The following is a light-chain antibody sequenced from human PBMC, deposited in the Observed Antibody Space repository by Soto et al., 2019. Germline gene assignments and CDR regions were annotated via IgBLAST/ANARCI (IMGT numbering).Light chain of an antibody. Sequence: QSALTQPASVSGSPGQSITISCTGTSSDIGYYNYVSWYQQYPGKAPKLIIYEVSNRPSGVSNRFSGSKSDNTASLTFSGLPAEDAAYYHCSSNKTGSTVVFGTGTKLTVL. V-gene: IGLV2-14*01. CDR2: EVS. J-gene: IGLJ1*01. CDR1: SSDIGYYNY. CDR3: SSNKTGSTVV.